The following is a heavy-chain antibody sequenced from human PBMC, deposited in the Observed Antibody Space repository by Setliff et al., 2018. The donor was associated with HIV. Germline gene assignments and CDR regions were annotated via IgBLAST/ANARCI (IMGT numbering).Heavy chain of an antibody. CDR2: IIPIFGTP. CDR3: ARDSRDIVVVIAPEPEPYYYYGMDV. D-gene: IGHD2-15*01. J-gene: IGHJ6*04. V-gene: IGHV1-69*13. CDR1: GDPFNSHA. Sequence: SVKVSCKASGDPFNSHAISWVLQAPGQGLEWMGGIIPIFGTPNYAQKFKGRLTITADESTSTVYMELSSLRSEDTAVYYCARDSRDIVVVIAPEPEPYYYYGMDVWGEGTTVTVSS.